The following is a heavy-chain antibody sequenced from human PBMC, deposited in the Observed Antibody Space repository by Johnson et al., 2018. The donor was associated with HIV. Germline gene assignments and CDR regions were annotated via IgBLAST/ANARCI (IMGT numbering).Heavy chain of an antibody. CDR3: AGRELDAFDI. V-gene: IGHV3-23*04. CDR1: RFTFDDYA. Sequence: MLLVESGGVVVQPGGSLRLSCETSRFTFDDYAMSWVRQAPGKGLEWVSTISGSGGTTYYADSVKGRFTISRDTSKNTLYLQMNSLRAEDTAVYYCAGRELDAFDIWGQGTMVTVSS. J-gene: IGHJ3*02. CDR2: ISGSGGTT. D-gene: IGHD1-26*01.